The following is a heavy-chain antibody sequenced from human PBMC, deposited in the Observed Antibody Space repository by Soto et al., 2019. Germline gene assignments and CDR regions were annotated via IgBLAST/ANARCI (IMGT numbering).Heavy chain of an antibody. Sequence: QITLKESGPTLVKPTQTLTLTCTFSGFSLSTSGAGVGWIRQPPPKALEWLAVVYWDDDKRYIPSLKSRITITKDTSKNQVVLKMTNMDPVDTATYYCAYRLYAGWLTGSYYDYWGPGPLVTVSS. CDR2: VYWDDDK. D-gene: IGHD7-27*01. V-gene: IGHV2-5*02. J-gene: IGHJ4*02. CDR1: GFSLSTSGAG. CDR3: AYRLYAGWLTGSYYDY.